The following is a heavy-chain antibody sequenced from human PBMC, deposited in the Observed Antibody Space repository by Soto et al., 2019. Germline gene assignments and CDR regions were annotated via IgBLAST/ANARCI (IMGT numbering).Heavy chain of an antibody. J-gene: IGHJ4*02. Sequence: EVQLVESGGGLVKPGGSLRLSCAASGFTFTRYSMNWVRQAPCKGLEWVSSISSTTTYIYYEDSMKGRFTISRDKAKNSLYLERNSLRAEDTAVYYWARESEDLTSNFDYWGQGTLVTVSS. V-gene: IGHV3-21*06. CDR2: ISSTTTYI. CDR1: GFTFTRYS. CDR3: ARESEDLTSNFDY.